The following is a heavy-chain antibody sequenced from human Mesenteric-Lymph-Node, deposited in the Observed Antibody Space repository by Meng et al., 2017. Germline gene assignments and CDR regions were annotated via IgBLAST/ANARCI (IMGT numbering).Heavy chain of an antibody. CDR1: GYTFTGYY. J-gene: IGHJ4*02. CDR3: ATTYASLFSGYYFDY. Sequence: ASVKVSCKASGYTFTGYYMHWVRQAPGQGLEWMGWINPNSGGTNYAQKFQGRVTMTRDTSISTAYMELSRLRSDDTAVYYCATTYASLFSGYYFDYWGQGTLVTVSS. CDR2: INPNSGGT. V-gene: IGHV1-2*02. D-gene: IGHD2-2*01.